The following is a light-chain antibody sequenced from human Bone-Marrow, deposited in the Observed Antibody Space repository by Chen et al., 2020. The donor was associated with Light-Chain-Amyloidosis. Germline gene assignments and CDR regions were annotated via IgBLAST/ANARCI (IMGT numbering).Light chain of an antibody. J-gene: IGLJ2*01. CDR3: QSAASSGTDEVI. Sequence: SYELTQPPSVSVSPGQTARITCSGDDLPTEYAYWYQQKPGQAPVLVIHRDTERPSGISERFSGGRSGTTATLTISGVQAEDEADYHCQSAASSGTDEVIFGGGTKLTVL. CDR2: RDT. CDR1: DLPTEY. V-gene: IGLV3-25*03.